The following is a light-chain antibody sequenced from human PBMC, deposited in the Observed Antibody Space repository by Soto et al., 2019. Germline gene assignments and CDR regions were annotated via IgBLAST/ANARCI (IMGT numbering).Light chain of an antibody. Sequence: DIQMTQSPSTLSGSVGDRVTITCRASQTISSWLAWYQQKPGKAPKLLIYKASTLKSGVPSRFSGSGSGTEFTRNISSLQPDDFATYYCQHYNSYSEAFGQGNKVELK. CDR2: KAS. CDR1: QTISSW. V-gene: IGKV1-5*03. CDR3: QHYNSYSEA. J-gene: IGKJ1*01.